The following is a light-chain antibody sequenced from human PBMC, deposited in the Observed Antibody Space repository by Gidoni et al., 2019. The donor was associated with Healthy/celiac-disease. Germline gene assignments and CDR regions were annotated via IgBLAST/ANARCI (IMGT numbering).Light chain of an antibody. CDR1: QSVSSY. V-gene: IGKV3-11*01. J-gene: IGKJ4*01. Sequence: EIVLTQYPATLSLSQGERATLSCRSSQSVSSYLAWYQQNPGQAPRLRIYDPANRATGIPARFSGSGSGTDFTLTISSLEPEDFAVYYCQQRSNWPPKLTFGGGTKVEIK. CDR2: DPA. CDR3: QQRSNWPPKLT.